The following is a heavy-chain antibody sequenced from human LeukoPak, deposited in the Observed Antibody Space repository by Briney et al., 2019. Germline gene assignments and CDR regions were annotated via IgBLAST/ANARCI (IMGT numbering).Heavy chain of an antibody. CDR2: IYTSGST. V-gene: IGHV4-39*07. CDR3: ARDYRELLWFGESNYYYYYMDV. Sequence: TPSETLSLTCTVSGGSISSSSYYWGWIRQPPGKGLEWIGRIYTSGSTNYNPSLKSRVTMSVDTSKNQFSLKLSSVTAADTAVYYCARDYRELLWFGESNYYYYYMDVWGKGTTVTISS. D-gene: IGHD3-10*01. J-gene: IGHJ6*03. CDR1: GGSISSSSYY.